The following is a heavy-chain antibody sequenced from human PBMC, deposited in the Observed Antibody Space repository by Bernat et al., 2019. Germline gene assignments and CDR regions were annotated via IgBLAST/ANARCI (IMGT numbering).Heavy chain of an antibody. CDR1: GFTFSSYG. V-gene: IGHV3-33*01. CDR3: ARETGYYYDSSGYLPRHAFDI. Sequence: QVQLVESGGGVVQPGRSLRLSCAASGFTFSSYGMHWARQAPGKGLEWVAVIWYDGSNKYYADSVKGRFTISRDNSKNTLYLQMNSLRAEDTAVYYCARETGYYYDSSGYLPRHAFDIWGQGTMVTVSS. CDR2: IWYDGSNK. J-gene: IGHJ3*02. D-gene: IGHD3-22*01.